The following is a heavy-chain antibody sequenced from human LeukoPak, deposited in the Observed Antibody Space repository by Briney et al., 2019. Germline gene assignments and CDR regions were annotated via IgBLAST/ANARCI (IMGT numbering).Heavy chain of an antibody. J-gene: IGHJ4*02. V-gene: IGHV3-74*03. D-gene: IGHD1-1*01. CDR3: ARTTMETQYFDR. CDR2: LKSDGSST. Sequence: GGSLRLACAASGFKLSSYYMDWVRQGPGKGLVWVSRLKSDGSSTKYADSVQGRFTISRDDAKNTLYLQMTSVRVEDAAVYYCARTTMETQYFDRWGQGTLVTVSS. CDR1: GFKLSSYY.